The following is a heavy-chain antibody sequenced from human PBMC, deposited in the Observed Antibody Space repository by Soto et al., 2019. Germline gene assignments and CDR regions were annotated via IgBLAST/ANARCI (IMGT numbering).Heavy chain of an antibody. D-gene: IGHD3-10*01. CDR1: GGTFSQFA. Sequence: QVQLVQSGAEVKKPGSSVKVSCKASGGTFSQFAVSWVRQAPGQGLEWMGVIIPLFGIAKYAPKFEARVTIIADESTNTASMDLSGLGSEDTSVYYCSASGTAVLRYDYKDTAGFDIWGQGTLVTVSS. CDR3: SASGTAVLRYDYKDTAGFDI. J-gene: IGHJ3*02. CDR2: IIPLFGIA. V-gene: IGHV1-69*01.